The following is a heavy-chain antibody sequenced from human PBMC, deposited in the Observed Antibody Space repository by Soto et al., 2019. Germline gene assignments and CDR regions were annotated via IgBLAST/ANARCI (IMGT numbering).Heavy chain of an antibody. D-gene: IGHD1-1*01. V-gene: IGHV1-18*01. CDR2: ISAHNGNT. J-gene: IGHJ4*02. CDR1: GTTFPSNG. Sequence: QVHLVQSGAEVKKPGASVKVSCKGPGTTFPSNGITWVRQAPGQGLEWMGWISAHNGNTDYAQRLQGRVTETRDTSTSTAYMELRSLRSDDTAVYYCARGRYGDYWGQGALVTVSS. CDR3: ARGRYGDY.